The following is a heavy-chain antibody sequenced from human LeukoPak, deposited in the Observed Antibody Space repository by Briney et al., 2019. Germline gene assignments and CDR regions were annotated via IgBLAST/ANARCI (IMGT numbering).Heavy chain of an antibody. V-gene: IGHV4-4*07. J-gene: IGHJ6*03. D-gene: IGHD4-17*01. CDR2: IYTSENT. CDR1: GVSISSYY. Sequence: PSETLSLTCTVSGVSISSYYWSWIRQPAGKGLEWIGRIYTSENTDYNPSLKSRVTMSVDMSTSQFSLRLTSVTAADTAVYYCAREGDYGDYSKSFYYMDVWGKGTTVTVSS. CDR3: AREGDYGDYSKSFYYMDV.